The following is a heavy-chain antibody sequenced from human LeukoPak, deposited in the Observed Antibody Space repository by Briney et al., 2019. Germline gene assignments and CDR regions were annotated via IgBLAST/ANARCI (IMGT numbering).Heavy chain of an antibody. CDR1: GFTFSNYW. CDR2: IKEDGSDK. V-gene: IGHV3-7*03. CDR3: AREPYYYDSSGWGFDP. D-gene: IGHD3-22*01. Sequence: PGGSLRLSCAASGFTFSNYWMNWVRQAPGKGLEWVANIKEDGSDKYYVDSVKGRFSISKDNAKNSLYLQMNSLRSEDTAVYYCAREPYYYDSSGWGFDPWGQGTLVTVSS. J-gene: IGHJ5*02.